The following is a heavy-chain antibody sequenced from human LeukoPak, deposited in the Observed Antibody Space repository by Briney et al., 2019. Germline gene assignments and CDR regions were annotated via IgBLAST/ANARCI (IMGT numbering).Heavy chain of an antibody. V-gene: IGHV4-61*02. J-gene: IGHJ4*02. CDR3: ARVPIFGVGTIDY. Sequence: SQTLSLTCTVSGGSISSGSYYWSWIRQPAGKGLEWIGRIYTSGSTNYNPSLKSRVTISVDTSKNQFSLKLSSVTAADTAVYYCARVPIFGVGTIDYWGQGTLVTVSS. D-gene: IGHD3-3*01. CDR1: GGSISSGSYY. CDR2: IYTSGST.